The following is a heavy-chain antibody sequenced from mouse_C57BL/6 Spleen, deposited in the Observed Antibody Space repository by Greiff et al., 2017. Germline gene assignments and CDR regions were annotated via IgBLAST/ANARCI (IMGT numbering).Heavy chain of an antibody. CDR1: GFTFSDYG. J-gene: IGHJ1*03. CDR2: ISSGSSTI. D-gene: IGHD2-3*01. V-gene: IGHV5-17*01. CDR3: ARNRGYCGYFDV. Sequence: EVMLVESGGGLVKPGGSLKLSCAASGFTFSDYGMHWVRQAPEKGLEWVAYISSGSSTIYYADTVKGRFTISRDNAKNTLFLQMTSLRSEDTAMYYCARNRGYCGYFDVWGTGTTVTVSS.